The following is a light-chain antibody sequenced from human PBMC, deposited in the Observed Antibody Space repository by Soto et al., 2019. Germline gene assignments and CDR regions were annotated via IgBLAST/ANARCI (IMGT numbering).Light chain of an antibody. V-gene: IGLV1-44*01. J-gene: IGLJ2*01. Sequence: QSVLTQPPSASGTPGQSVTISCTGTSSSIGTNTVNWYRQHPGRAPKLLINDNNQRPSGVPDRFSGSKSGTSASLATGGLQSEDEAEYYCTAWDGSLNTVVFGGGTKLTVL. CDR2: DNN. CDR3: TAWDGSLNTVV. CDR1: SSSIGTNT.